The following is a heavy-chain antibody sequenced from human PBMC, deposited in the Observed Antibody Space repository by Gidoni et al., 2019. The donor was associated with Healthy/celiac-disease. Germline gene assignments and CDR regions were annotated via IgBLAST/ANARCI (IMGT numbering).Heavy chain of an antibody. CDR3: ARIGEQWLVLDY. D-gene: IGHD6-19*01. CDR1: GGSISSYY. J-gene: IGHJ4*02. V-gene: IGHV4-59*08. Sequence: QVQLQESGPGLVKPSETLSLTCTVSGGSISSYYWSWIRQPPGKGLEWIGYIYYSGSTNYNPSLKSRVTISVDTSKNQFSLKLSSVTAADTAVYYCARIGEQWLVLDYWGQGTLVTVSS. CDR2: IYYSGST.